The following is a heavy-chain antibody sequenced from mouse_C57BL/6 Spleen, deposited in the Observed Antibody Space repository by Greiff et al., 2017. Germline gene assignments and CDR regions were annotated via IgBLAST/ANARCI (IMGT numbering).Heavy chain of an antibody. Sequence: VKVVESGPELVKPGASVKLSCKASGYTFKSYDINWVKQRTGPGLAWIGRIYPRDGSPQYNEKFKGKDTLTVDTSSSTAYMALHSLTSEDSAVYCFAEWDGYYAMDYWGQGTSVTVSS. CDR1: GYTFKSYD. CDR2: IYPRDGSP. V-gene: IGHV1-85*01. J-gene: IGHJ4*01. CDR3: AEWDGYYAMDY. D-gene: IGHD2-3*01.